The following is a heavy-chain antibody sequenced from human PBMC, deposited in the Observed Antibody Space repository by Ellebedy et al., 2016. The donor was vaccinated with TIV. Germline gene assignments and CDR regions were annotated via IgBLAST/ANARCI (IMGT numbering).Heavy chain of an antibody. V-gene: IGHV1-46*01. CDR3: ARASFPGWTAPLDL. CDR2: ITPHSGST. CDR1: GYTFTAYY. D-gene: IGHD3/OR15-3a*01. J-gene: IGHJ5*02. Sequence: ASVKVSCXTSGYTFTAYYMVWVRQVPGQGLDWMGLITPHSGSTTYAQRFQDRVTMTRDTSTSTVYMELNSLRSEDTAFYYCARASFPGWTAPLDLWGQGTLVTVSS.